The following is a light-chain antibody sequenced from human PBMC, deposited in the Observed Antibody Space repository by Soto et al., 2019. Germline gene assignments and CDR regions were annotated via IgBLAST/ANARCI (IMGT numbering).Light chain of an antibody. Sequence: DIQMTQSPSSLSASVGDRVTISCRASQTISNWLAWYQQKPGKAPKLLIYDASSLESGVQSRFSGSGSGTEFTLTIRSLQPEDFATYSCKQLNSYPLTVGGGTKVDI. CDR1: QTISNW. V-gene: IGKV1-5*01. J-gene: IGKJ4*01. CDR3: KQLNSYPLT. CDR2: DAS.